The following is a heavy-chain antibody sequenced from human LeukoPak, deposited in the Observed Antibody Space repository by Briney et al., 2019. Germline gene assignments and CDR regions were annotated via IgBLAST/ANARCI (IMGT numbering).Heavy chain of an antibody. D-gene: IGHD3-22*01. CDR2: IIPIFGTA. Sequence: SVKASCKASGGTFSSYAISWVRQAPGQGLEWMGGIIPIFGTANYAQKFQGRVTITADESTSTAYMELSSLRSEDTAVYYCARIGRTPRNGSGYRPWGQGTLVTVSS. CDR3: ARIGRTPRNGSGYRP. J-gene: IGHJ5*02. V-gene: IGHV1-69*13. CDR1: GGTFSSYA.